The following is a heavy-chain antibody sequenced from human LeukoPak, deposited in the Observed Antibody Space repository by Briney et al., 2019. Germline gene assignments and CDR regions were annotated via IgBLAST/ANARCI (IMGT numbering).Heavy chain of an antibody. Sequence: GRSLRLSCAASGFTFSSYTMYWFRQAPGKGLEWVASVSVEGIGRYFPGSVEGRFTISRDNSKNTVYLQMNNERIEDTAVYFCATVTKVDFDYWGQGTLVTVSS. CDR3: ATVTKVDFDY. J-gene: IGHJ4*02. V-gene: IGHV3-30*04. CDR2: VSVEGIGR. D-gene: IGHD4-11*01. CDR1: GFTFSSYT.